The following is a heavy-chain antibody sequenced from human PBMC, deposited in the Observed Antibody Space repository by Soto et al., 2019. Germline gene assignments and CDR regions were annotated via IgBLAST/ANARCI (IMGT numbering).Heavy chain of an antibody. CDR1: GFTFSSYG. CDR3: ASSTTVTTPPRY. D-gene: IGHD4-17*01. Sequence: QVQLVESGGGVVQPGRSLRLSCAASGFTFSSYGMHWVRQAPGKGLEWVAVIWYDGSNKYYADSVKGRFTISRDNSKNTLYLQMNSLRAEDTAVYYCASSTTVTTPPRYWGQGTLVTVSS. CDR2: IWYDGSNK. J-gene: IGHJ4*02. V-gene: IGHV3-33*01.